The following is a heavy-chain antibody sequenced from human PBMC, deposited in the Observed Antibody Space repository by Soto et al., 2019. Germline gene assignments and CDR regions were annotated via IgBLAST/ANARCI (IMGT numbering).Heavy chain of an antibody. D-gene: IGHD2-2*01. CDR1: GYSFTSCW. CDR2: IDPSDSYT. CDR3: ARSPPVDCSSTSCYPYYYYGMDV. V-gene: IGHV5-10-1*01. J-gene: IGHJ6*02. Sequence: PXESLTISCKGSGYSFTSCWISLVRQMRGKGLEWMGRIDPSDSYTNYSPSFQGHVTISADKSISTAYLQWSSLKASDTAMYYCARSPPVDCSSTSCYPYYYYGMDVWGQGTTVTVS.